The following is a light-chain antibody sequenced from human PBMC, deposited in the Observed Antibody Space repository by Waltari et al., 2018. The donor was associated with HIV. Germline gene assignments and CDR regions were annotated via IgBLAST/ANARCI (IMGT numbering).Light chain of an antibody. CDR3: QSADSSGTYV. CDR1: ALSNQY. CDR2: RDT. Sequence: ARITCSGDALSNQYTFWYQQKPGQAPVLVIYRDTERPSGIPERFSGSSSGTTVTLTISGVQAEDEADYYCQSADSSGTYVFGTGTKVTVV. V-gene: IGLV3-25*03. J-gene: IGLJ1*01.